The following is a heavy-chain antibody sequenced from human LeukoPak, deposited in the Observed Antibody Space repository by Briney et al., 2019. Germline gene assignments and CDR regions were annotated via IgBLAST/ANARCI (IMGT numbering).Heavy chain of an antibody. CDR1: GYTFTKYG. J-gene: IGHJ3*02. Sequence: ASVKVSCKASGYTFTKYGITWVRQAPGQGLEWMGWMNPNSGNTGYAQKFQGRVTITRNTSISTAYMELSSLRSEDMAVYYCARRCSSTSCPQGSAFDIWGQGTMVTVSS. V-gene: IGHV1-8*03. D-gene: IGHD2-2*01. CDR2: MNPNSGNT. CDR3: ARRCSSTSCPQGSAFDI.